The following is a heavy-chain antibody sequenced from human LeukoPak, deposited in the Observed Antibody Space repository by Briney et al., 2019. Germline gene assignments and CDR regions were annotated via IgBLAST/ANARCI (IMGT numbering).Heavy chain of an antibody. CDR3: ARGGLSGIYGIDY. CDR2: ISPYNGDT. Sequence: GASVKVSCRASGYTFNTYGVTWVRQVPGQGFEWMGWISPYNGDTNYAQKFQGRVTMTTDTPTSTVFMELRSLGSDDTAVYFCARGGLSGIYGIDYWGQGTLVTVSS. J-gene: IGHJ4*02. V-gene: IGHV1-18*01. D-gene: IGHD1-26*01. CDR1: GYTFNTYG.